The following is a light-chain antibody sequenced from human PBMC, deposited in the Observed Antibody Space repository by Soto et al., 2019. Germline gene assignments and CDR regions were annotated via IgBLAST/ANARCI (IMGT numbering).Light chain of an antibody. Sequence: DIQMTQFPLSLSASVGDRVTITCRASQTIRSHLNWYQQKPGEAPKIVIYATSTLQSGVPSRFSGSVSGIDFILTISSLQPEDFATYYCQQTYRTPLTFGGGTKVEIK. J-gene: IGKJ4*01. CDR1: QTIRSH. V-gene: IGKV1-39*01. CDR3: QQTYRTPLT. CDR2: ATS.